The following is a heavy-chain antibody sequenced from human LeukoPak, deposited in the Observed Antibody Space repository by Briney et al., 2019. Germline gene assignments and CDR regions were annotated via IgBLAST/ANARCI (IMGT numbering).Heavy chain of an antibody. J-gene: IGHJ4*02. D-gene: IGHD6-19*01. V-gene: IGHV4-30-4*08. Sequence: TLSLTCTVSGGSISSGDYYWSWIRQPPGKGLEWIGYIYYSGSTYYNPSLKSLVTITVDTSKNQFSLKLSSVTAADTALAYCASGIAVAGTWGQGTLVTVSS. CDR1: GGSISSGDYY. CDR2: IYYSGST. CDR3: ASGIAVAGT.